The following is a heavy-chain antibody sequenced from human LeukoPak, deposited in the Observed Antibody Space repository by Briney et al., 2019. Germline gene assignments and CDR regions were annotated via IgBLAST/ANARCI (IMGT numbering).Heavy chain of an antibody. CDR2: IIPIFGTA. V-gene: IGHV1-69*06. CDR1: GGTFSSYA. J-gene: IGHJ4*02. CDR3: ARERSYDSSGYYFY. D-gene: IGHD3-22*01. Sequence: ASVKVSCKASGGTFSSYAISWVRQAPGQGLEWMGGIIPIFGTANYAQKFQGRVTITADKSTSTAYMELSSLRSEDTAVYYCARERSYDSSGYYFYWGQGTLVTVSS.